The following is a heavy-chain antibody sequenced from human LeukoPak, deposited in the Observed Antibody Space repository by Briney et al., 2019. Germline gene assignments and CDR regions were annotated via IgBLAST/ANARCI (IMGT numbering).Heavy chain of an antibody. CDR1: GFTFTTYW. J-gene: IGHJ3*02. V-gene: IGHV3-74*01. Sequence: GGSLRLSCAASGFTFTTYWMAWVRQAPGKGLVWVSRINSDGGSTSYTDSVKGRFTISRDNAKNTLYLQMNSLRAEDTAVYYCARRSAAKDAFDIWGQGTKVTVSS. CDR3: ARRSAAKDAFDI. CDR2: INSDGGST. D-gene: IGHD6-25*01.